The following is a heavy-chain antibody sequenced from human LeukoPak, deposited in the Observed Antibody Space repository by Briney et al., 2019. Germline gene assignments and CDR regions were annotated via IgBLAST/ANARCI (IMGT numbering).Heavy chain of an antibody. V-gene: IGHV3-53*01. CDR1: GLTVSTTS. Sequence: GGSLRLSCAASGLTVSTTSMTWVRQAPGKGLEWVSDILDDGRIYYVDSVKGRFTISRDHSQNKVNLQMDNLRAEDAAIYYCGSYRRAYDVWGQGTVVTVAS. CDR2: ILDDGRI. J-gene: IGHJ3*01. CDR3: GSYRRAYDV. D-gene: IGHD1-26*01.